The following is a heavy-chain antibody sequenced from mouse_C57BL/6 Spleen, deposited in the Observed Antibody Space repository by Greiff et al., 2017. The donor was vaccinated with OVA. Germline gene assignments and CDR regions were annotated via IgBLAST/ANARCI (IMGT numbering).Heavy chain of an antibody. CDR2: IYPRSGNT. V-gene: IGHV1-81*01. CDR1: GYTFTSYG. Sequence: QVQLQQSGAELARPGASVKLSCKASGYTFTSYGISWVKQRTGQGLEWIGEIYPRSGNTYYNEKFKGKATLTADKSYSTAYMELRSLTSEDSAVYFCARYWDGNAMDYWGQGTSVTVSS. CDR3: ARYWDGNAMDY. D-gene: IGHD4-1*01. J-gene: IGHJ4*01.